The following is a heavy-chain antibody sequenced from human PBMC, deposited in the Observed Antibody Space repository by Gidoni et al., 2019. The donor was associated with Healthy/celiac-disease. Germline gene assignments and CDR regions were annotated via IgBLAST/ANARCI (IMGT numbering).Heavy chain of an antibody. CDR2: SYTSGST. Sequence: QVQLQESGPGLGKPSQTLSLTCTVSGGSISRGSYYGSGIRQPAGKGLEWIGRSYTSGSTNYNPSLKSRVTMSVDTSKTQFSLKLSSVTAADTAVYYCARGWGFYCGGDCHTFDYWGQGTLVTVSS. V-gene: IGHV4-61*02. CDR1: GGSISRGSYY. J-gene: IGHJ4*02. CDR3: ARGWGFYCGGDCHTFDY. D-gene: IGHD2-21*01.